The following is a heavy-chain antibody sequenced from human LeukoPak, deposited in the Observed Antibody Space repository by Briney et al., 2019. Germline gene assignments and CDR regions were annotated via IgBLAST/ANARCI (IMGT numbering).Heavy chain of an antibody. D-gene: IGHD3-3*01. V-gene: IGHV4-61*02. J-gene: IGHJ3*02. CDR1: GGSISSGSYY. Sequence: PSQTLSLTFTVSGGSISSGSYYWSWIRQPAGKGLEWIGRIYTSGSTNYNPSLKSRVTISVDTSKNQFSLKLSSVTAADTAVYYCARDVTYAGFGVVFAFDIWGQGTMVTVSS. CDR2: IYTSGST. CDR3: ARDVTYAGFGVVFAFDI.